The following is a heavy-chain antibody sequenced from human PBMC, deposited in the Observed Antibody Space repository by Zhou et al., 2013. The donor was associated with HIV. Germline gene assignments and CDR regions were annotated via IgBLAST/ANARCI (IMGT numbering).Heavy chain of an antibody. J-gene: IGHJ1*01. D-gene: IGHD2-21*02. CDR1: GGTFSTYA. V-gene: IGHV1-69*12. Sequence: QVHLVQSGAEVKKPGSSVKVSCKASGGTFSTYAFSWVRQAPGQGLEWMGGITPFFGTANYAQKFQGRVAITAAESTSTVYMAVSSLRSEDTAVYFCAREELVPCGTDCYSSHFEQWGQGTLVTVAS. CDR3: AREELVPCGTDCYSSHFEQ. CDR2: ITPFFGTA.